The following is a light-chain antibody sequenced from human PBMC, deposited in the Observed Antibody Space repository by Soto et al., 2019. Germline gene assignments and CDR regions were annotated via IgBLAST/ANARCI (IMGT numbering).Light chain of an antibody. CDR2: GTS. Sequence: EIGLTQAPGTLSFSPGGRTTLSCRASQGVSSSYLAWDQQKPGQAPRLLIYGTSSRATGIPDRFSGSGSGTDFTLTISRLKPEDFAVYYCQQYGSSPLVTFGQGTRLEIK. J-gene: IGKJ5*01. V-gene: IGKV3-20*01. CDR1: QGVSSSY. CDR3: QQYGSSPLVT.